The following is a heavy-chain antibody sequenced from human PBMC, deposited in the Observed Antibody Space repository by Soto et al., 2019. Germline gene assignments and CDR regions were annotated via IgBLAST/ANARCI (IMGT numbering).Heavy chain of an antibody. J-gene: IGHJ5*02. Sequence: SETLSLTCTVSGGSISSGGYYWGWIRQHPGKGLEWIGYIYYSGSTYYNPSLKSRVTISVDTSKNQFSLKLSSVTAADTAVYYCARSIVVVPAATLAPVPNWFDPWGQGTLVTVSS. CDR3: ARSIVVVPAATLAPVPNWFDP. CDR2: IYYSGST. V-gene: IGHV4-31*03. D-gene: IGHD2-2*01. CDR1: GGSISSGGYY.